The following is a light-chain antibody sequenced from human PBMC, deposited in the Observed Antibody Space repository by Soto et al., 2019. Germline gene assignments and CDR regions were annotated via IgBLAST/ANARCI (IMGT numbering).Light chain of an antibody. Sequence: EVVLTQSPGTLSLSPGERATLSCRAGQSVSVNYLAWYQHKPGQAPRLLIYGASSRATGIPDRFSGSGSGTDFTLTISRLEPEDFAVYDCHQYGSTLGTFGRGTRVDIK. J-gene: IGKJ1*01. CDR3: HQYGSTLGT. CDR2: GAS. CDR1: QSVSVNY. V-gene: IGKV3-20*01.